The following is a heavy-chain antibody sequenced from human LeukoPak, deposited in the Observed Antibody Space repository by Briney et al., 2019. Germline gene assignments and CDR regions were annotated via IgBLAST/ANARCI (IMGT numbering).Heavy chain of an antibody. D-gene: IGHD3-3*01. CDR1: GFTFSSYW. Sequence: GGSLRLSCAASGFTFSSYWVSWVRQAPGKGLEWVANIKQDGSEKYYVDSVKGRFTISRDNAKNSLYLQMNSLRAEDTAVYYCARDNSITIFGVVIEYYFDYWGQGTLVTVSS. CDR2: IKQDGSEK. CDR3: ARDNSITIFGVVIEYYFDY. V-gene: IGHV3-7*01. J-gene: IGHJ4*02.